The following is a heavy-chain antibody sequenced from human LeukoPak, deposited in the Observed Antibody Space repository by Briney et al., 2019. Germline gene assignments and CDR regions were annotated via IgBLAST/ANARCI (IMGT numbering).Heavy chain of an antibody. CDR1: GGSISSHY. CDR2: INHSGST. CDR3: SGVVPAGFDY. D-gene: IGHD2-2*01. Sequence: SSETLSLTCTVSGGSISSHYWSWIRQPPGKGLEWIGEINHSGSTNYNPSLKSRVTISVDTSKNQFSLKLRSVTAADTAVYYCSGVVPAGFDYWGQGTLVTVSS. J-gene: IGHJ4*02. V-gene: IGHV4-34*01.